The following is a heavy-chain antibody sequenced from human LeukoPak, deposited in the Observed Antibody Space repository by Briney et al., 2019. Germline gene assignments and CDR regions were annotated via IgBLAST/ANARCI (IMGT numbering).Heavy chain of an antibody. CDR1: GGSFSGYY. J-gene: IGHJ6*03. D-gene: IGHD2-2*01. CDR2: INHSGST. Sequence: PSETLSLTCAVYGGSFSGYYWSWIRQPPGKGLEWIGEINHSGSTNYNPSLKSRVTISVDTSKNQFSLKLSSVTAADTAVYYCARAFRYCSSTSCYYYYDYMDVWAKGTTVTVSS. CDR3: ARAFRYCSSTSCYYYYDYMDV. V-gene: IGHV4-34*01.